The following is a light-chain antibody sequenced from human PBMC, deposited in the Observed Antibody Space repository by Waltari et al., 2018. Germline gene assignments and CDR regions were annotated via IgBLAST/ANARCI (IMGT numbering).Light chain of an antibody. CDR3: SLYAGSNNFVV. J-gene: IGLJ2*01. V-gene: IGLV2-8*01. Sequence: QSALTQPPSASGSPGQSVTISCTGTSSDVGGYNDVSWYQQHPGKAPKLTIYEVSKRPSGVPDRFSGLQAEDEADYYCSLYAGSNNFVVFGGGTKLTVL. CDR1: SSDVGGYND. CDR2: EVS.